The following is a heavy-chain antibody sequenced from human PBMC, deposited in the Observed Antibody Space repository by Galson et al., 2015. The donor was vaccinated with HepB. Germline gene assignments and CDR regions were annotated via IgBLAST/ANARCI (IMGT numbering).Heavy chain of an antibody. CDR3: ARQVAVAGTFKFDY. D-gene: IGHD6-19*01. Sequence: TLSLTCTVSGDSISSYYWSWIRQPPGKGLEWIGYVFYLGSTSYNPSLKSRVTISLDTSKKQFSLKLRSVTAADTAVYYCARQVAVAGTFKFDYWGQGTLVTVSS. CDR1: GDSISSYY. J-gene: IGHJ4*02. V-gene: IGHV4-59*08. CDR2: VFYLGST.